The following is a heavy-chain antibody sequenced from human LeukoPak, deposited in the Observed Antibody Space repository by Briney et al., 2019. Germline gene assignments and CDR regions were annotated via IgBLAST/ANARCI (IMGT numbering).Heavy chain of an antibody. CDR2: ISYDGSNK. CDR3: ARVSRGYSSSWWSIDYYYYYGMDV. V-gene: IGHV3-30*04. CDR1: GFTFSSYA. D-gene: IGHD6-13*01. J-gene: IGHJ6*02. Sequence: GRSLRLSCAASGFTFSSYAMHWVRQAPGKGLEWVAVISYDGSNKYYADSVKGRFTISRDSSKNTLYLQMNSLRAEDTAVYYCARVSRGYSSSWWSIDYYYYYGMDVWGQGTTVTVSS.